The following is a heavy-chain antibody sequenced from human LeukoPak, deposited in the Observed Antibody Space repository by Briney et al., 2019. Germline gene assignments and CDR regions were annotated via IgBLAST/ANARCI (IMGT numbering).Heavy chain of an antibody. CDR3: ARVHGRHYYYYMDV. Sequence: KPGGSLRLSCAASGFTFSDYYMSWIRQAPGKGLEWVSYISSSGSTIYYADSVKGRFTISRDNAKNSLYLQMNSLRAEDTAVYYCARVHGRHYYYYMDVWGKGTTVTVSS. V-gene: IGHV3-11*04. CDR2: ISSSGSTI. J-gene: IGHJ6*03. CDR1: GFTFSDYY.